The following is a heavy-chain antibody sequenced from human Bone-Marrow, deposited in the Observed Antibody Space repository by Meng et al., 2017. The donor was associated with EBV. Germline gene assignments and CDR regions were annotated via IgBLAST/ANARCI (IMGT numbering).Heavy chain of an antibody. CDR3: ASEAGRGYTPDY. J-gene: IGHJ4*02. CDR2: LIPMLGAQ. V-gene: IGHV1-69*06. CDR1: GGSFSSDA. Sequence: GAEVNNLGVSGKAAWKTTGGSFSSDAISGERQASGQGLYWRGRLIPMLGAQNYAQKFQDRVMIMSDKSTSIHYTELRSLRSDDTAVYYCASEAGRGYTPDYWGRGTLVTVSS. D-gene: IGHD3-10*01.